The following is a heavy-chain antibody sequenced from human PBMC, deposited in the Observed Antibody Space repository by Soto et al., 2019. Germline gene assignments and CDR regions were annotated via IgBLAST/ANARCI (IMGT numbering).Heavy chain of an antibody. CDR1: GFTFSSYS. V-gene: IGHV3-21*03. J-gene: IGHJ6*02. Sequence: EVQLVESGGGLVKPGGSLRLSCAASGFTFSSYSMNWVRQAPGKGLEWVSSISSSSSYIYYADSVKGRFTISRDNAKNSLYLQMNRLRAEDTAVYYCARDGADILTGYYYYYGMDVWGQGTTVTVSS. D-gene: IGHD3-9*01. CDR3: ARDGADILTGYYYYYGMDV. CDR2: ISSSSSYI.